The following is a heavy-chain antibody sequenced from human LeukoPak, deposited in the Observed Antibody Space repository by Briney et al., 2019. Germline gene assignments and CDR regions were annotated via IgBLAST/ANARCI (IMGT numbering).Heavy chain of an antibody. D-gene: IGHD3-22*01. V-gene: IGHV4-34*01. CDR2: INHSGST. CDR1: GGSFSGYY. J-gene: IGHJ4*02. CDR3: ARRLRAYYDRSGYSQRKGCFDY. Sequence: PSETLSLTCAVYGGSFSGYYWSWIRQPPGKGLEWIGEINHSGSTNYNPSLKSRVTISVDTSKNQFSLKLSSVTAADTAVYYCARRLRAYYDRSGYSQRKGCFDYWGQGTLVTVSS.